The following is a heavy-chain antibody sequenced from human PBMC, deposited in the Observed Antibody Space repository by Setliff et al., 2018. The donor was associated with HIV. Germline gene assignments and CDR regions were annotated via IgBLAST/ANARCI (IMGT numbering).Heavy chain of an antibody. V-gene: IGHV4-59*02. CDR2: ILDTGSP. Sequence: PSETLSLTCTVSGASVTTHSWSWIRQSPEKGLEWIAFILDTGSPNYSPSFKSRVTISVDTSMNQFSLKLTSVTAADTAIYYCARGGASSHWLGPWGKGILVTVS. J-gene: IGHJ5*02. CDR1: GASVTTHS. D-gene: IGHD3-10*01. CDR3: ARGGASSHWLGP.